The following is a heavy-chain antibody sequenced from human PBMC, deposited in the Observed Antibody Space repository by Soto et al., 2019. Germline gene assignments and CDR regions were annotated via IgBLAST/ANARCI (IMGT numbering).Heavy chain of an antibody. V-gene: IGHV1-8*01. J-gene: IGHJ6*02. Sequence: QVQLVQSGAEVKKPGASVKVSCKASGYTVTNFDINWVRQATGQGLEWMGWMNLNSGNTGYAQKSRDRVTMTRNSSISTAYVELSSLRSEDTAVYYCAKGYAMDVWGQGTTVTVSS. CDR1: GYTVTNFD. CDR3: AKGYAMDV. CDR2: MNLNSGNT.